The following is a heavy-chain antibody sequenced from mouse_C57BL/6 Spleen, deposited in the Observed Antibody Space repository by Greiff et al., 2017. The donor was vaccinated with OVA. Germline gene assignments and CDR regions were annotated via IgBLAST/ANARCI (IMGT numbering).Heavy chain of an antibody. CDR2: IYPGSGST. D-gene: IGHD2-2*01. V-gene: IGHV1-55*01. Sequence: QVQLQQPGAELVKPGASVKLSCKASGYTFTSYWITWVKQRPGQGLEWIGDIYPGSGSTNYNENFKSKAPLTVDTSSSTAYMQLRSLTSEDSADEYGAREGDGYDVRFADWGQGTLVTVSA. J-gene: IGHJ3*01. CDR3: AREGDGYDVRFAD. CDR1: GYTFTSYW.